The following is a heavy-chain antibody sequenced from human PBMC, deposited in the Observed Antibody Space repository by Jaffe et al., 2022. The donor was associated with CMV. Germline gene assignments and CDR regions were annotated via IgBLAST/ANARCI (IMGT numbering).Heavy chain of an antibody. Sequence: EVQLVESGGGLVQPGGSLRLSCAASGFTFSSYWMHWVRQAPGKGLVWVSRINSDGSSTSYADSVKGRFTISRDNAKNTLYLQMNSLRAEDTAVYYCARENTVTPKNDAFDIWGQGTMVTVSS. CDR1: GFTFSSYW. V-gene: IGHV3-74*01. J-gene: IGHJ3*02. D-gene: IGHD4-4*01. CDR2: INSDGSST. CDR3: ARENTVTPKNDAFDI.